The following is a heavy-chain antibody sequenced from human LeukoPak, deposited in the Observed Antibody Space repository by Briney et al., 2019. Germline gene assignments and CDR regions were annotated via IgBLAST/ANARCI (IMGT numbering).Heavy chain of an antibody. V-gene: IGHV1-24*01. CDR1: GYTLTELS. Sequence: ASVKVSCKVSGYTLTELSMHCVRQATGKRLEWRGGFDPEDCETIYAQKFQGRVTMTDDTSTDTAYLELSSLRSEDTAVYYCATGITMVRGVTYYYYGMDVWGKGTTVTVSS. CDR2: FDPEDCET. CDR3: ATGITMVRGVTYYYYGMDV. J-gene: IGHJ6*04. D-gene: IGHD3-10*01.